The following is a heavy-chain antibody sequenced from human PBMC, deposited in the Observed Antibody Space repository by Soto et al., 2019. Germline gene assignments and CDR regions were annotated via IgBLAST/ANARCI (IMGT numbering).Heavy chain of an antibody. Sequence: EVQLVESGGAVVRPGGSLRLSCAASGFTFDDYAMSWVRQAPRKGLEWVAAINWNGGSTTYADSLKGRFTISRDNAKNSLHLQISSLRAEDTALYYCARCSSTSCYIMASFDYWGQGTLVTVSS. CDR3: ARCSSTSCYIMASFDY. CDR1: GFTFDDYA. J-gene: IGHJ4*02. CDR2: INWNGGST. D-gene: IGHD2-2*02. V-gene: IGHV3-20*04.